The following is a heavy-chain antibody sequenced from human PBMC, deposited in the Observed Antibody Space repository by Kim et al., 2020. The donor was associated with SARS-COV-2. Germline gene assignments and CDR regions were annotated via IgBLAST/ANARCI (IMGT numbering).Heavy chain of an antibody. CDR2: IYTSGST. Sequence: SETLSLTCTVSGGSISSYYWSWIRQPAGKGLEWIGRIYTSGSTNYNPSLKSRVTMSVDTSKNQFSLKLSSVTAADTAVYYCARDPRYCSGGSCYSDDAFDIWGQGTMVTVSS. D-gene: IGHD2-15*01. CDR3: ARDPRYCSGGSCYSDDAFDI. J-gene: IGHJ3*02. CDR1: GGSISSYY. V-gene: IGHV4-4*07.